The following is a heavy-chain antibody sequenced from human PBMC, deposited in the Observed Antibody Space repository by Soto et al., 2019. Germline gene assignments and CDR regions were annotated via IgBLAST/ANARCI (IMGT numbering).Heavy chain of an antibody. CDR1: GFTFSSYA. D-gene: IGHD1-26*01. J-gene: IGHJ4*02. V-gene: IGHV3-23*01. CDR2: ITFRGDYT. CDR3: AKLGTMGVFDN. Sequence: ELQLLESGGGLVQPGGSLRLSCAASGFTFSSYAMSWVRQAPGKGLEWLAGITFRGDYTYYPDSVKGRFTLSRDNSRNRLDLQMNSLKVEDTALYFCAKLGTMGVFDNWGQGTLLTVSS.